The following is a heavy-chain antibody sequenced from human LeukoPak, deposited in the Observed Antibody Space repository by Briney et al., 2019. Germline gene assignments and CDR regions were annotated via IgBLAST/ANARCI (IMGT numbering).Heavy chain of an antibody. CDR1: RFTFSSYG. D-gene: IGHD1/OR15-1a*01. J-gene: IGHJ6*03. CDR3: AKENWSKGYYYCMDV. V-gene: IGHV3-30*02. Sequence: GGSLRLSCAASRFTFSSYGMHWVRQAPGKGLEWVAFIRYDGSNKYYADSVKGRFTISRDNSKNTLYLQMNSLRAEDTAFYHCAKENWSKGYYYCMDVWGKGTTVTVSS. CDR2: IRYDGSNK.